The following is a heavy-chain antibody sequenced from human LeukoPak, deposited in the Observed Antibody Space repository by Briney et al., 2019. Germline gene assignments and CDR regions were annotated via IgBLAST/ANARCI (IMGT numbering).Heavy chain of an antibody. D-gene: IGHD3-22*01. CDR2: IYHSGST. CDR3: ARVPTSFYDSSGHYIDY. CDR1: GGSISSSNW. V-gene: IGHV4-4*02. J-gene: IGHJ4*02. Sequence: SGTLSLTCAVSGGSISSSNWWSWVRQPPGKGLEWIGEIYHSGSTNYNPSLKSRVTISVDKSKNQFSLKLSSVTAADTAVYYCARVPTSFYDSSGHYIDYWGQGTLVIVSS.